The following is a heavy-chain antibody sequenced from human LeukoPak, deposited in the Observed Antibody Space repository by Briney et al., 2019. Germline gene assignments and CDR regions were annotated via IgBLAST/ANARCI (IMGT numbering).Heavy chain of an antibody. CDR3: AREGVDTAMVNGWFDP. J-gene: IGHJ5*02. CDR1: GGTFSSHA. CDR2: IIPIFGIA. V-gene: IGHV1-69*04. D-gene: IGHD5-18*01. Sequence: SVKVSCKASGGTFSSHAISWVRQAPGQGLEWMGRIIPIFGIANYAQKFQGRVTITADKSTSTAYMELSSLRSEDTAVYYCAREGVDTAMVNGWFDPWGQGTLVTVSS.